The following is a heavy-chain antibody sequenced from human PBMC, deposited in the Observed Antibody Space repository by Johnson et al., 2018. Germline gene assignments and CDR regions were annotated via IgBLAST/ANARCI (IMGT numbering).Heavy chain of an antibody. CDR2: ISNGGTTK. J-gene: IGHJ1*01. Sequence: VQLLESGGGLVQPGGSLRLSCAASGFTFSAYWMHWVRQAPGQGLTWVSRISNGGTTKNYAASVKGRFTISRDNAKNTVYLQMSSLRAEDTAVYYCATEDSGPHHWGQGTLVTVAS. CDR1: GFTFSAYW. V-gene: IGHV3-74*01. CDR3: ATEDSGPHH. D-gene: IGHD6-19*01.